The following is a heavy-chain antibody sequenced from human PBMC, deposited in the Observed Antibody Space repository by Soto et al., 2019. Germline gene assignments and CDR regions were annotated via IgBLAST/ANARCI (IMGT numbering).Heavy chain of an antibody. V-gene: IGHV4-61*05. CDR3: ARAVFCTDGFCFPNWLDP. D-gene: IGHD2-8*01. CDR2: IYQTGTT. CDR1: GDSLRSSYHY. J-gene: IGHJ5*02. Sequence: PWETLSLTCTVSGDSLRSSYHYWGWIRQPPGEALEWIGYIYQTGTTQYNPSLSSRVSISADRSKNQFSLHLTSVTAADTAVYYCARAVFCTDGFCFPNWLDPWGQGILVTVS.